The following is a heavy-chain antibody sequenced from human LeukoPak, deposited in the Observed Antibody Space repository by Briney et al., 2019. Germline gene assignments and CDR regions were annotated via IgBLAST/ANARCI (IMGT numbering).Heavy chain of an antibody. CDR2: ISSSSSYI. CDR1: GFTFSSYS. D-gene: IGHD2-2*01. CDR3: AGDIVVVPAAFD. J-gene: IGHJ4*02. Sequence: GGSLRLSCAASGFTFSSYSMNGVRQAPGKGLEWVSSISSSSSYIYYADSVKGRFTISRDNAKNSLYLQMNSLRAEDTAVYYCAGDIVVVPAAFDWGQGTLVTVSS. V-gene: IGHV3-21*01.